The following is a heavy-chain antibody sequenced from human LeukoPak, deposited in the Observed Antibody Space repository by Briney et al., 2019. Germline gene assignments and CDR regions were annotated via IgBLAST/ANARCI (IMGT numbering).Heavy chain of an antibody. J-gene: IGHJ3*02. D-gene: IGHD1-26*01. CDR2: IRYDGSNK. Sequence: AGGSLRLSCAASGFTFSSYGMHWVRQAPGKGLEWVAFIRYDGSNKYYADSVKGRFTISRDNAKNSLYLQMNSLRAEDTAVYYCTRSSGSANAFDIWGQGTMVTVSS. CDR3: TRSSGSANAFDI. V-gene: IGHV3-30*02. CDR1: GFTFSSYG.